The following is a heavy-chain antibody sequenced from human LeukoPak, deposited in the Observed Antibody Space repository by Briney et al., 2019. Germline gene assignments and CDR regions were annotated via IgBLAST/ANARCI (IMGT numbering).Heavy chain of an antibody. Sequence: GGSLRLSCAASGFTFSSYEMNWVRQAPGKGLEWVSYITSSGSIIYYADSVKGRFTISRDNAKNPLFLQMNSLRAEDTAVYYCARSGPPGIAVAADFDYWGQGTLVTVSS. CDR1: GFTFSSYE. CDR2: ITSSGSII. V-gene: IGHV3-48*03. D-gene: IGHD6-19*01. CDR3: ARSGPPGIAVAADFDY. J-gene: IGHJ4*02.